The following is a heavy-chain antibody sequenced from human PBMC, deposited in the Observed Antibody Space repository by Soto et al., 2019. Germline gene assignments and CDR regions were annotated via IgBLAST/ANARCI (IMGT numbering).Heavy chain of an antibody. CDR2: VRGDDSKT. CDR1: GYTFTKYG. Sequence: GASVKVSCKASGYTFTKYGVSWVRQAPGQGLEWMGWVRGDDSKTSYIEGLQGRVTMTTDTSTSTAYMELRSLTFDDTAMYYCARGARSSDESEDHYTPFDFWGQGAQVTVSS. CDR3: ARGARSSDESEDHYTPFDF. D-gene: IGHD2-21*01. V-gene: IGHV1-18*01. J-gene: IGHJ4*02.